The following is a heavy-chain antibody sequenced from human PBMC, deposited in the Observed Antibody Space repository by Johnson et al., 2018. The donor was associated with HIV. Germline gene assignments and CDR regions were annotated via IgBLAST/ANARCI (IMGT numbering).Heavy chain of an antibody. Sequence: VQLVESGGGVVQPGRSLRLSCAASGFTVNNNYMTWVRQAPGKGLEWVSVIFSGGSTYYADSVKGRFTISRDNSKNTLYLQMNSLRAEDTAVYYCARARMTTVTNDAFDIWGQGTMVTVSS. CDR2: IFSGGST. V-gene: IGHV3-66*01. D-gene: IGHD4-17*01. CDR3: ARARMTTVTNDAFDI. J-gene: IGHJ3*02. CDR1: GFTVNNNY.